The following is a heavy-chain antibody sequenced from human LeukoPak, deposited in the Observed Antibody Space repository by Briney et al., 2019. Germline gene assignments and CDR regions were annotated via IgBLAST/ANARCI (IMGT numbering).Heavy chain of an antibody. J-gene: IGHJ5*02. Sequence: ASVKVSCKVSGYTLTELSMHWVRQAPGQGLEWMGWINPNSGGTNYAQKFQGRVTMTRDTSISTAYMELSRLRSDDTAVYYCARDWGVMVYAYNWFDPWGQGTLVTVSS. D-gene: IGHD2-8*01. CDR3: ARDWGVMVYAYNWFDP. V-gene: IGHV1-2*02. CDR2: INPNSGGT. CDR1: GYTLTELS.